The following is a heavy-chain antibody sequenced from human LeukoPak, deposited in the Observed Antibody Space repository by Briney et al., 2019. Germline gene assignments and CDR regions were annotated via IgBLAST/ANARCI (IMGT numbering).Heavy chain of an antibody. CDR3: ARVRPNWYEDY. Sequence: KPGGPLRLSCAASGFTFSSYSFNWVRQVPGKGLEWVSSITTTFYTYYTDSVKGRFTISRDNAKNSLYLQMISLRAEDTAVYYCARVRPNWYEDYWGQGTLVTVSS. CDR1: GFTFSSYS. D-gene: IGHD6-13*01. V-gene: IGHV3-21*01. J-gene: IGHJ4*02. CDR2: ITTTFYT.